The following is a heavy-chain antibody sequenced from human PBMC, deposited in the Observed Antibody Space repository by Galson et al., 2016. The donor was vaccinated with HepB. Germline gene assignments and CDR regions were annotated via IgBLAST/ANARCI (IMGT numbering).Heavy chain of an antibody. CDR1: GFTFSRFW. Sequence: SLRLSCAASGFTFSRFWMNWVRQAPGKGLERVASIKEDGSKTSYVDSAKGRFTISRDNVENSLYLQMNSLRAEDTAVYYCARYGDEAGWNFQHWGQGTLVTVSS. CDR2: IKEDGSKT. J-gene: IGHJ1*01. CDR3: ARYGDEAGWNFQH. D-gene: IGHD6-19*01. V-gene: IGHV3-7*03.